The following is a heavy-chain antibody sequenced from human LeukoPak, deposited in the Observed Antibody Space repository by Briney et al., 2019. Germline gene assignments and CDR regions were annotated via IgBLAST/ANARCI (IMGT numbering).Heavy chain of an antibody. V-gene: IGHV4-59*08. CDR3: ARLPYYYDSSGYRDY. CDR1: GGSISSYY. Sequence: SETLSLTCTVSGGSISSYYWSWIRPPPGKGLEWIGYIYYSGSTNYSPSLKSRVTISVDTSKNQFSLKLSSVTAADTAVYYCARLPYYYDSSGYRDYWGQGTRVTVSS. D-gene: IGHD3-22*01. CDR2: IYYSGST. J-gene: IGHJ4*02.